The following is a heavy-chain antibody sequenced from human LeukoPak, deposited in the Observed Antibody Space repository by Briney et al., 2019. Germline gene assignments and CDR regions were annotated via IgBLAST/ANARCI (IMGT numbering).Heavy chain of an antibody. V-gene: IGHV3-21*01. J-gene: IGHJ4*02. D-gene: IGHD6-13*01. CDR2: ISSSSSYI. CDR1: GFTFRSYS. Sequence: GGSLRLSCAASGFTFRSYSMNWVRQAPGKGLEWVSSISSSSSYIYYADSVKGRFTISRDNAKNSLYLQMNSLRAEDTAVYYCARSVLSGYSSSWYIVWGQGTLVTVSS. CDR3: ARSVLSGYSSSWYIV.